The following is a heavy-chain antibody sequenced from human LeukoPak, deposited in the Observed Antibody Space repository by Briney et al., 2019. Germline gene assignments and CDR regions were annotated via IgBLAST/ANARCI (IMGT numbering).Heavy chain of an antibody. V-gene: IGHV4-4*02. CDR1: GGSISSSNW. D-gene: IGHD5-18*01. CDR2: IYYSGST. Sequence: SETLSLTCAVSGGSISSSNWWSWVRQPPGKELEWIGYIYYSGSTNYNPSLKSRVTISVDTSKNQFSLKLSSVTAADTAVYYCARDRVEYSYGYSLVYYYGMDVWGQGTTVTVSS. CDR3: ARDRVEYSYGYSLVYYYGMDV. J-gene: IGHJ6*02.